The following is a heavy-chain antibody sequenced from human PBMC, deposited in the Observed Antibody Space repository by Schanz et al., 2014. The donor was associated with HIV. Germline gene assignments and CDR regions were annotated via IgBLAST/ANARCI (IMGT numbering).Heavy chain of an antibody. CDR2: ISTYNGNT. Sequence: QVQLVQSGAEVKKPGASVTVSCKASGYTFTNYGINWVRQAPGQGLEWMGWISTYNGNTIYAQKFQGRVTMTTDTSTSTAYMELRSLRSDDTAVYYCARVNKDIGGYYFDYWGQGTLVTVSS. J-gene: IGHJ4*02. CDR3: ARVNKDIGGYYFDY. V-gene: IGHV1-18*01. D-gene: IGHD2-15*01. CDR1: GYTFTNYG.